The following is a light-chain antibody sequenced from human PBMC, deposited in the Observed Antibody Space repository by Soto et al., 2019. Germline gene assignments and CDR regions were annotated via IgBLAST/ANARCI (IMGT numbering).Light chain of an antibody. CDR1: QSVSGH. CDR3: QRYNNWPLT. CDR2: GAS. J-gene: IGKJ4*01. Sequence: ETIMTQSPATLSVSPWERATLSCRASQSVSGHLAWYQQKPGQAPRLLIYGASTRATGIPARFSGSGSGTEFTLTISSLQSEDFAIYYCQRYNNWPLTFGGGTKVDIK. V-gene: IGKV3-15*01.